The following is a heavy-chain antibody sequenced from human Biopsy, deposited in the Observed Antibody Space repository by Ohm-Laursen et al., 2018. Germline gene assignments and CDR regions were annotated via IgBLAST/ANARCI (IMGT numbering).Heavy chain of an antibody. V-gene: IGHV4-61*01. CDR3: ARGMRTTGWPYFDY. CDR2: IYSGGNT. CDR1: GYSIIPSGPKN. Sequence: SQTLSLTCTLSGYSIIPSGPKNWSWIRQPPGQGLQYIGFIYSGGNTNYNPSLRSRVTMSVDTSKNQFSLRLNSVTAADTAVYYCARGMRTTGWPYFDYWGQGILVTVSS. D-gene: IGHD2/OR15-2a*01. J-gene: IGHJ4*02.